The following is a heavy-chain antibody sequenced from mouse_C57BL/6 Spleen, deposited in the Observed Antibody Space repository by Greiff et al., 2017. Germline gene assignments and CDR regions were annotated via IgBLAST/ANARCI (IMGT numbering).Heavy chain of an antibody. J-gene: IGHJ2*01. CDR1: GYSFTGYY. Sequence: EVQLQQSGPELVKPGASVTISCKASGYSFTGYYMNWVKQSPEKSLEWIGEINPSTGGTTYNQKFKAKATLTVDKSSSTAYMQLKSLTSEDSAVYYCAREWGYWGQGTTLTVSS. CDR3: AREWGY. V-gene: IGHV1-42*01. CDR2: INPSTGGT.